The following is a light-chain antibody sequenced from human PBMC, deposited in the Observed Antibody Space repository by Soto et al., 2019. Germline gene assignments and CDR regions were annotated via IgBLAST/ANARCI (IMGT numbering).Light chain of an antibody. CDR3: LQDYNYPYT. J-gene: IGKJ2*01. V-gene: IGKV1-6*01. CDR2: AAS. CDR1: QGIRND. Sequence: AIQMTQSPSSLSASVGDRVTITCRASQGIRNDLGWYQQKPGKAPKLLSYAASSLQSGVPSRFSGSGSGTDFTLTISSLQPEDFAPYYCLQDYNYPYTFGQGTQLEIK.